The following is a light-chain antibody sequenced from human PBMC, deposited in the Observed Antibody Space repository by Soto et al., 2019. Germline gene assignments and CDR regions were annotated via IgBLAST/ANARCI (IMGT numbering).Light chain of an antibody. V-gene: IGKV1-5*03. Sequence: DIQMTQSPSTLSASVGDRVTITCRASQSISSWLAWYQQKPGKAPNLLIYKASSLESGVPSRFSGSGSGTEFTLTISSLQPDDFATYYCQQYNNYSPTFGRGTKVEIK. CDR1: QSISSW. J-gene: IGKJ1*01. CDR3: QQYNNYSPT. CDR2: KAS.